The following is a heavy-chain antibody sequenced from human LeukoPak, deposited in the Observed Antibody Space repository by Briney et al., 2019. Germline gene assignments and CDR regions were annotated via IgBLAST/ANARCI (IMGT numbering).Heavy chain of an antibody. J-gene: IGHJ4*02. CDR1: GVPFSGYY. CDR3: ARGDCSGGSCYSGY. Sequence: SDPLSLTCAVYGVPFSGYYWSWIRQPPGKGLEWMGEINHSGSTNYNPSLKSRVAISVDTSNNKFSLTLSSVTAADTAVYYCARGDCSGGSCYSGYWGQGTLVTVSS. CDR2: INHSGST. V-gene: IGHV4-34*01. D-gene: IGHD2-15*01.